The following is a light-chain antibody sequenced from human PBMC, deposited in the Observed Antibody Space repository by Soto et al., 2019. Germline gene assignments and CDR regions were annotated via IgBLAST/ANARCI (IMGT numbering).Light chain of an antibody. Sequence: EIVLTQSPATLSLSPGERATLSCRASQSVGTYLAWYQQKPGQAPRLLIYDASNRATGIPARFSGSGSGTDFTLTISSLEPEDFAAYYCQQRSNWWTFGQGTKVEIK. CDR1: QSVGTY. CDR3: QQRSNWWT. CDR2: DAS. J-gene: IGKJ1*01. V-gene: IGKV3-11*01.